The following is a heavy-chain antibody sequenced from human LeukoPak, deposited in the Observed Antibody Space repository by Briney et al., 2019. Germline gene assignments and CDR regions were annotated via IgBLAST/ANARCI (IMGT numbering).Heavy chain of an antibody. CDR3: ARDRGKDYFGD. Sequence: PGRSLRLSCAASGFTFSSYAMHWVRQAPGKGLEWVAFVRNDGFDTYHSNSVKGRFSISRDDSKNTVYLQMNSLRAEDTALYYCARDRGKDYFGDWGQGTQVTVSS. J-gene: IGHJ4*02. V-gene: IGHV3-33*08. CDR2: VRNDGFDT. CDR1: GFTFSSYA. D-gene: IGHD4-23*01.